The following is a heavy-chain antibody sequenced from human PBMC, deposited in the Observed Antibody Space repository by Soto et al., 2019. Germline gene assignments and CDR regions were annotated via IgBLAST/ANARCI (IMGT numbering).Heavy chain of an antibody. CDR3: ARQVVVGSSSFYYMDV. CDR2: IYYSGST. CDR1: GGSISSYY. D-gene: IGHD6-6*01. Sequence: SETLSLTCTFSGGSISSYYWSLIRQPPGKGLEWIGYIYYSGSTNYNPSLKSRVTISVDTSKNQFSLKLSSVTAADAAVYYCARQVVVGSSSFYYMDVWGKGTTVTVSS. V-gene: IGHV4-59*08. J-gene: IGHJ6*03.